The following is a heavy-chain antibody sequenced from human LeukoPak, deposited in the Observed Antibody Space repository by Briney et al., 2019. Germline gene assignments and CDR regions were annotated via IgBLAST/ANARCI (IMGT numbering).Heavy chain of an antibody. D-gene: IGHD5-12*01. V-gene: IGHV1-18*01. CDR1: GYTFTSYG. CDR2: ISAYNGNT. CDR3: ARALGDSGYDYVLAY. J-gene: IGHJ4*02. Sequence: ASVKVSCKASGYTFTSYGFSWVRQAPGQGLEWMGWISAYNGNTNYAQKLQGRVTMTTDTSTSTAYMELRSLRSDDTAVYYCARALGDSGYDYVLAYWGQGTLVTVSS.